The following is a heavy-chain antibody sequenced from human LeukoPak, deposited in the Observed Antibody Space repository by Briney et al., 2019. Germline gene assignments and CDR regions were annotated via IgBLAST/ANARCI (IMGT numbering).Heavy chain of an antibody. V-gene: IGHV3-11*01. J-gene: IGHJ3*02. Sequence: GGSLRLSCAASGFTFSDYYMSWIRQAPGKGLEWVSYISSSGSTIYYADSVKGRFTISRDNAKNSLYLQMNSLRAEGTAVYYCARALTGATPQPFDIWGQGTMVTVSS. CDR3: ARALTGATPQPFDI. CDR2: ISSSGSTI. CDR1: GFTFSDYY. D-gene: IGHD2-2*01.